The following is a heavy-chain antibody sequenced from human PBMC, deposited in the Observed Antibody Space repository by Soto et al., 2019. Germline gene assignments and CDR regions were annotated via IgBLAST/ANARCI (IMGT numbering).Heavy chain of an antibody. Sequence: GGSLRLSCAASGFTFSSYGMHWVRQAPGKGLEWVAVISYDGSNKYYADSVKGRFTISRDNSKNTLYLQMNSLRAEDTAVYYCAKPMYSGSYYRGVFDYWGQGTLVTVSS. CDR1: GFTFSSYG. J-gene: IGHJ4*02. CDR3: AKPMYSGSYYRGVFDY. CDR2: ISYDGSNK. D-gene: IGHD1-26*01. V-gene: IGHV3-30*18.